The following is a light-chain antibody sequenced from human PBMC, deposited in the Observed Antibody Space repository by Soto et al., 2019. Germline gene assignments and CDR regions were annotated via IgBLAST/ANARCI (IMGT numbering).Light chain of an antibody. CDR3: PQYSYSSYT. J-gene: IGKJ2*01. CDR1: QSVTSSF. CDR2: GAS. V-gene: IGKV3-20*01. Sequence: EIVLTQSPGTLSLSPGERATLSCRASQSVTSSFLAWYQHKPGQAPRLVIFGASRRATGIPDRFSGSGSGTDFTLTISRLEPEDFAVYYCPQYSYSSYTFGQGTKLEIK.